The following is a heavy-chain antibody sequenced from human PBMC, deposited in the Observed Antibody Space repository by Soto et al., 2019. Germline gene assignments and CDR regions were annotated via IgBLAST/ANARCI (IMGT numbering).Heavy chain of an antibody. Sequence: GESLKISCKAPGYSFSNYWIGWVRQMPGKGLEWMGIIYPGDTDTRYSPSFQGQVTISVDKSISTAYLEWRSLKASDTAMYFCALTAPRDHYYAMDVWGQGTTVTV. V-gene: IGHV5-51*01. CDR2: IYPGDTDT. D-gene: IGHD5-18*01. CDR1: GYSFSNYW. J-gene: IGHJ6*02. CDR3: ALTAPRDHYYAMDV.